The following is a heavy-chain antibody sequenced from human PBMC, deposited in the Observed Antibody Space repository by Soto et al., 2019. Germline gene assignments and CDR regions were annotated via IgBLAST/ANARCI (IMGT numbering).Heavy chain of an antibody. V-gene: IGHV4-31*03. CDR1: GGSISSGGYY. CDR2: IYYSGST. CDR3: ARGGAAAGKRWFDP. Sequence: QVQLQESGPGLVKPSQTLSLTCTVSGGSISSGGYYWSWIRQHPGKGLEWIGYIYYSGSTYYNPSLKSRVTISVDTSKNQFSLKLSSVTAADTAVYYWARGGAAAGKRWFDPWGQGTLVTVSS. J-gene: IGHJ5*02. D-gene: IGHD6-13*01.